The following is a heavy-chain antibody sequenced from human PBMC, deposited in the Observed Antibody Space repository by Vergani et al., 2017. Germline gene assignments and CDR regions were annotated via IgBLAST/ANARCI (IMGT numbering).Heavy chain of an antibody. CDR3: ATKSCGTPGCQIGYFRE. CDR2: ISYDGTQK. Sequence: QVHLVESGGGVVQPGRPLRLSCVVSGFTSSYYGMHWVRQAPGKGPEWVAVISYDGTQKYYADSVKGRFTISRDNSKSTLYLQMNSLRTEDTAVYYCATKSCGTPGCQIGYFREWGQGTLVTVSS. J-gene: IGHJ1*01. CDR1: GFTSSYYG. V-gene: IGHV3-30*03. D-gene: IGHD1-1*01.